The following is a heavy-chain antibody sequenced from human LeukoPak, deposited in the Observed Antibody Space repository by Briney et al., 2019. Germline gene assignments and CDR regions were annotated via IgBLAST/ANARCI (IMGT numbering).Heavy chain of an antibody. Sequence: ASVKVSCKASVYTFTSYGISWVRQAPGQGLEWMGWISAYIGNTNSAQKLQGRVTMTTDTSTSTAHMELRSLTSDDTALYYCARAHPLKYYYESSGYYIDMGDHWGQGTLVTVSS. CDR3: ARAHPLKYYYESSGYYIDMGDH. J-gene: IGHJ4*02. CDR1: VYTFTSYG. D-gene: IGHD3-22*01. CDR2: ISAYIGNT. V-gene: IGHV1-18*01.